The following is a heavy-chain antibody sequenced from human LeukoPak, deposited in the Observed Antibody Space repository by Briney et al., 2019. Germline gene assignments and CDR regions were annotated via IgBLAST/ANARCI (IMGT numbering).Heavy chain of an antibody. J-gene: IGHJ4*02. CDR3: AKNYYDSSGYISPAFDY. CDR1: GFTFSSYG. D-gene: IGHD3-22*01. CDR2: IRYDGSNK. V-gene: IGHV3-30*02. Sequence: GGSLRLSCAASGFTFSSYGMHWVRQAPGKGLEWVAFIRYDGSNKYYADSVKGRFTISRDNSKNTLYLQMNSLRAEDTAVYYCAKNYYDSSGYISPAFDYWGQGTLVTVSS.